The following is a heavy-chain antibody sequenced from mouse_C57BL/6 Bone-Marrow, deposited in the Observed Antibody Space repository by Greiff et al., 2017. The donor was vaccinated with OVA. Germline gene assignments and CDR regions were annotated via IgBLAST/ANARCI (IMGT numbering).Heavy chain of an antibody. J-gene: IGHJ1*03. D-gene: IGHD2-3*01. V-gene: IGHV1-39*01. CDR3: ARVYEGYFWYFDV. CDR1: GYSFTDYN. Sequence: LKESGPELVKPGASVKISCKASGYSFTDYNMNWVKQSHGKSLEWIGEIIPDNGSTNYNQKFKGKATFTVDKSTNTAYMQLNSLTSEDSAAYYCARVYEGYFWYFDVWGTGTTVTVSS. CDR2: IIPDNGST.